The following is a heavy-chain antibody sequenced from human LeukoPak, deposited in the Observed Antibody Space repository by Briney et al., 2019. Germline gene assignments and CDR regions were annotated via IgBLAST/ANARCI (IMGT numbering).Heavy chain of an antibody. Sequence: KPGAPVKVSCKTSGYTFTSYYIHWVRQAPGQGLEWLGIINQSGGSTTYAQKFQVRDTITTDTSTSTVYMELTSHRADDTAVYYCARSSAYYNEADIWGQGAMVTVSS. CDR1: GYTFTSYY. V-gene: IGHV1-46*01. D-gene: IGHD3-9*01. CDR2: INQSGGST. J-gene: IGHJ3*02. CDR3: ARSSAYYNEADI.